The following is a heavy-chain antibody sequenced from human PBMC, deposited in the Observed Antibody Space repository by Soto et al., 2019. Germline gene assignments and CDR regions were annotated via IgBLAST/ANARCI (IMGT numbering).Heavy chain of an antibody. Sequence: EVQLVESGGGLVKPGGSLRLSCAASGFTFSSYSMNWVRQAPGKGLEWVSSISSSSSYIYYADSVKGRFTISRDNAKNSLYLQMNSLRAEDTAVYYCARTLEGGYCISTSCYGHYGMDVWGQGTTVTVSS. D-gene: IGHD2-2*01. CDR3: ARTLEGGYCISTSCYGHYGMDV. J-gene: IGHJ6*02. V-gene: IGHV3-21*01. CDR1: GFTFSSYS. CDR2: ISSSSSYI.